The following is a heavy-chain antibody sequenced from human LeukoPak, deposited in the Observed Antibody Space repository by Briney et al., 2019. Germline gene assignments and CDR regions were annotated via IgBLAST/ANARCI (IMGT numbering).Heavy chain of an antibody. V-gene: IGHV7-4-1*02. CDR3: ARPELRWSAYYYMDV. CDR2: INTNTGNP. D-gene: IGHD4-23*01. Sequence: EASVKVSCKASGYTFTSYAMNWVRQAPGQGLEWMGWINTNTGNPTYAQGFTGRFVFSLDTSVSTAYLQINTLKAEDTAVYYCARPELRWSAYYYMDVWGKGTTVTVSS. J-gene: IGHJ6*03. CDR1: GYTFTSYA.